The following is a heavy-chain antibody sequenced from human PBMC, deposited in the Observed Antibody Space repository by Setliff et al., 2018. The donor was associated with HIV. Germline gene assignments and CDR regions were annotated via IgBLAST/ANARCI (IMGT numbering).Heavy chain of an antibody. CDR3: VRGDVAFLGVLSPLAV. D-gene: IGHD1-26*01. CDR1: TFPFSNYD. J-gene: IGHJ3*01. CDR2: VSFEGGNK. V-gene: IGHV3-30-3*01. Sequence: LKISCAASTFPFSNYDIQWVRQAPGKGLEWVAFVSFEGGNKYYADSVKGRFTISRDISKNTVYLQMNSLSPEDTAVYFCVRGDVAFLGVLSPLAVWGQGTMVTVSS.